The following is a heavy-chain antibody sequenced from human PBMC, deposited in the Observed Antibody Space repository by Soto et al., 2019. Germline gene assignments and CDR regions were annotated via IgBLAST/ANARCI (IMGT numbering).Heavy chain of an antibody. CDR3: ARDRHPWWSAY. V-gene: IGHV3-33*01. CDR2: IGTDGSQK. D-gene: IGHD2-8*02. J-gene: IGHJ4*02. CDR1: GFTFSGYG. Sequence: QVHLVEFGGGVVQPGRSLRLTCAASGFTFSGYGLHWVRQAPGRGLEWVSYIGTDGSQKYYGDSVKGRLSVSRDNSKNTLYLQMDSLRAEDTAVYYCARDRHPWWSAYWGQGTLVTVSS.